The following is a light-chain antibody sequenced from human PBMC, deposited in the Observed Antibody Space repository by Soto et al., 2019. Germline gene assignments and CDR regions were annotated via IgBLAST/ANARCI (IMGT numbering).Light chain of an antibody. CDR3: QQYYSTLYT. CDR1: QRVLYSSNNKNY. V-gene: IGKV4-1*01. Sequence: DIVMTQSPDSLAVSLGERATINCKSSQRVLYSSNNKNYLAWYQQKPGQPPKLLIYRASTRESGVPDRFSGRGSGTDFTLTISSLQAEDVAIYYCQQYYSTLYTFGQGTKLEIK. CDR2: RAS. J-gene: IGKJ2*01.